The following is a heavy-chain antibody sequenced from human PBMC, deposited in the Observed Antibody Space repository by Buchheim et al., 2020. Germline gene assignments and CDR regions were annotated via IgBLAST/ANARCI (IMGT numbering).Heavy chain of an antibody. V-gene: IGHV3-48*04. D-gene: IGHD3-10*01. Sequence: EVQLVESGGGLVQPGGSLRLSCAASGFTFSSYSMNWVRQAPGKGLEWVSYISSSSSIIYYADSVKGRFTISRANAKNSLYLQMNSLRAEDTAVYYCARGVEVPYFVDYWGQRTL. CDR1: GFTFSSYS. CDR3: ARGVEVPYFVDY. J-gene: IGHJ4*02. CDR2: ISSSSSII.